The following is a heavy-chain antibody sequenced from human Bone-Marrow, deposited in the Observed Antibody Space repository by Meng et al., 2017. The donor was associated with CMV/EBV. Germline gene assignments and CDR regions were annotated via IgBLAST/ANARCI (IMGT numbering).Heavy chain of an antibody. Sequence: GSLRLSCTVSGGSISSSSYYWGWIRQPPGKGLEWIGSIYYSGSTYYNPSLKSRVTISVDTSKNQFSLKLSSVTAADTAVYYCARQEIVLMVYARWGQGTLVTVSS. V-gene: IGHV4-39*01. CDR2: IYYSGST. CDR3: ARQEIVLMVYAR. J-gene: IGHJ4*02. D-gene: IGHD2-8*01. CDR1: GGSISSSSYY.